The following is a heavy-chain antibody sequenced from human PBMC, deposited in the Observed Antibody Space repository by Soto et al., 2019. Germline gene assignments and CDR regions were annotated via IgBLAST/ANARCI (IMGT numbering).Heavy chain of an antibody. CDR3: TTDYYGSGTHIDY. CDR1: GFTFSNAW. J-gene: IGHJ4*02. Sequence: GGSLRLSCAASGFTFSNAWMSWVRQAPGKGLEWVGRIKSKTDGGTTDYAAPVKGRFTISRDDSKNTLYLQMNSLKTEDTAVYYCTTDYYGSGTHIDYWGQGTLVTVSS. D-gene: IGHD3-10*01. CDR2: IKSKTDGGTT. V-gene: IGHV3-15*01.